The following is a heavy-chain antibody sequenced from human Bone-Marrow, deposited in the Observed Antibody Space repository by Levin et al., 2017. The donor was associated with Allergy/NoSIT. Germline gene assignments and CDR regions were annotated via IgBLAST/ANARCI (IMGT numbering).Heavy chain of an antibody. Sequence: SQTLSLTCTVSGGSISSYYWSWIRQPPGKGLEWIGYIYYSGSTNYNPSLKSRVTISVDTSKNQFSLKLSSVTAADTAVYYCARVAAAGVEYNWFDPWGQGTLVTVSS. J-gene: IGHJ5*02. V-gene: IGHV4-59*01. CDR3: ARVAAAGVEYNWFDP. CDR2: IYYSGST. D-gene: IGHD6-13*01. CDR1: GGSISSYY.